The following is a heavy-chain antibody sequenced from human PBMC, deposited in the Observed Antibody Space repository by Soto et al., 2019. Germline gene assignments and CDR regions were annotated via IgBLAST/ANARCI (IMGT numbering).Heavy chain of an antibody. CDR1: GPSISSNY. CDR3: ATRTFGSNAFFDT. CDR2: IYFGGTT. D-gene: IGHD3-10*01. J-gene: IGHJ4*02. Sequence: SETLSLTCSVSGPSISSNYWSWVRQPPGKGLEWIGYIYFGGTTQSNPSLKSRAIISLDTSKNQFSLNLSSVTAADTAVYYCATRTFGSNAFFDTWGQGALVTVSS. V-gene: IGHV4-59*08.